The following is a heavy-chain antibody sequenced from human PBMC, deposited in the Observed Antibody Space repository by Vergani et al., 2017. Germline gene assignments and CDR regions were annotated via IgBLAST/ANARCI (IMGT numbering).Heavy chain of an antibody. CDR3: ARGARGYYYYGMDV. CDR2: INTNTGNP. Sequence: QVQRGQSGSELKKPGASVKFSCKASGYTFTSYAMNWVRQAPGQGLEWMGWINTNTGNPTYAQGFTGRFVFSLDTSVSTAYLQISSLKAEDTAVYYCARGARGYYYYGMDVWGQGTTVTVSS. J-gene: IGHJ6*02. CDR1: GYTFTSYA. V-gene: IGHV7-4-1*02.